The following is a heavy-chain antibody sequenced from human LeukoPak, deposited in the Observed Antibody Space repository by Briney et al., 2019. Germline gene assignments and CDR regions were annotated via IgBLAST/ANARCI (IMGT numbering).Heavy chain of an antibody. Sequence: ASVKVSCKASGYTFTSYDIKWVRQATGRGLEWMGWMNPNSGNTGYAQKFQGRVTMTRNTSISTAYMELSSLRSEDTAVYYCARVDCSSTSCYDGYWGQGTLVTVSS. J-gene: IGHJ4*02. CDR1: GYTFTSYD. CDR3: ARVDCSSTSCYDGY. V-gene: IGHV1-8*01. D-gene: IGHD2-2*01. CDR2: MNPNSGNT.